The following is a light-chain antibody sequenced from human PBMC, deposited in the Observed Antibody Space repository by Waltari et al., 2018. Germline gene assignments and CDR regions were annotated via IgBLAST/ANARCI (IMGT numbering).Light chain of an antibody. CDR3: QQYYNIPYT. CDR2: LAS. Sequence: DIVMTQSPDSLAVSLGERATINCKSSQSLLYSSNNKYYLAWYRQKPGQPPKLLIYLASTRESGVPDRFSGSESETDFTLTISSLQAEDVAVYYCQQYYNIPYTFGQGTKLEIK. V-gene: IGKV4-1*01. CDR1: QSLLYSSNNKYY. J-gene: IGKJ2*01.